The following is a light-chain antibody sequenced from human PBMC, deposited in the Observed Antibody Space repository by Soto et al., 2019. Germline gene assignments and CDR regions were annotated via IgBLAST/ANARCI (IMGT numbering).Light chain of an antibody. V-gene: IGKV1-17*01. J-gene: IGKJ5*01. Sequence: DIQMTQFPSSLSASVGDRVTITCRASQGIRNDLGWYQQKPGRAPKLLIYAASTLQSGVPSRFSGSGSGTDFTLTISCLQSEDFATYYCQQYYSYPPITFGQGTRLEIK. CDR2: AAS. CDR1: QGIRND. CDR3: QQYYSYPPIT.